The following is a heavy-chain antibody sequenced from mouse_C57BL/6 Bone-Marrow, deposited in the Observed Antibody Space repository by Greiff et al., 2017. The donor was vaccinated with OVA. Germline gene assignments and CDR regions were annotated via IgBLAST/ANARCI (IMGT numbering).Heavy chain of an antibody. Sequence: EVKLMESGPELVKPGDSVKISCKASGYSFTGYFMNWVMQSHGKSLEWIGRINPYNGDTFYNQKFKGKATLTVDKSSSTAHMELRSLTSEDSAVYYCARRDYYGSSSYYFDYWGQGTTLTVSS. V-gene: IGHV1-20*01. CDR3: ARRDYYGSSSYYFDY. D-gene: IGHD1-1*01. J-gene: IGHJ2*01. CDR2: INPYNGDT. CDR1: GYSFTGYF.